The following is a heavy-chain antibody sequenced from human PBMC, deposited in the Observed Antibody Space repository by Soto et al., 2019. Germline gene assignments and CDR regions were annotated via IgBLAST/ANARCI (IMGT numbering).Heavy chain of an antibody. J-gene: IGHJ4*02. CDR3: AREGYSSSSGGVGY. CDR1: GGSISSSSYY. CDR2: IYYSGST. Sequence: QLQLQESGPGLVKPSETLSLTCTVSGGSISSSSYYWGWIRQPPGKGLEWIGSIYYSGSTYYNPSLKSRVTISVHTSKNQFSLKLSSVTAADTAVYYCAREGYSSSSGGVGYWGQGTLVTVSS. D-gene: IGHD6-6*01. V-gene: IGHV4-39*02.